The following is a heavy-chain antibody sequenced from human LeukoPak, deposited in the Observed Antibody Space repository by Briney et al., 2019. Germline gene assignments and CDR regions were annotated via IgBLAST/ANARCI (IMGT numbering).Heavy chain of an antibody. CDR1: GFTFISYA. V-gene: IGHV3-30*04. D-gene: IGHD2-15*01. J-gene: IGHJ4*02. Sequence: PGRSLRLSCAASGFTFISYAMHWVRQAPGKGLEWVAVISYDGSEKYYADSVKDRFTISRDNSKNTLYLQMNSPRAEDTAVYYCAHVMFGGSDFDYWGQGTLVTVSS. CDR2: ISYDGSEK. CDR3: AHVMFGGSDFDY.